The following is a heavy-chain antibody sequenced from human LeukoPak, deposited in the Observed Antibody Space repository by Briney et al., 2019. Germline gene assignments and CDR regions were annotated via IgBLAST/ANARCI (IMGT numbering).Heavy chain of an antibody. V-gene: IGHV1-3*01. CDR3: ARDSGSGSNDP. D-gene: IGHD1-26*01. CDR1: GYTFTSYA. J-gene: IGHJ5*02. CDR2: ISAGNGNT. Sequence: ASVKVSCKASGYTFTSYAIHWVRQAPGQRLEWMGWISAGNGNTKYSQNFQGRVTFISNTSATTAFMELSSLRSEDAAVYYCARDSGSGSNDPWGQGTLVTVSS.